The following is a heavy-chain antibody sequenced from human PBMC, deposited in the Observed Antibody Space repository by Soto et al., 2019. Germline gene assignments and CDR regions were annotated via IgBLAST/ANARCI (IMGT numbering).Heavy chain of an antibody. J-gene: IGHJ6*02. CDR2: TYYRSKWYN. V-gene: IGHV6-1*01. D-gene: IGHD2-21*02. CDR3: PGRVTSPGAVARHSYYYGTGV. CDR1: GDSVSSNSAA. Sequence: SQTLSLTCAISGDSVSSNSAAWNWIRQSPSRGLEWLGRTYYRSKWYNEYAVSVESRITINPDTSKNQFSLQLNSVTPEDTAVYYSPGRVTSPGAVARHSYYYGTGVWGQGTTV.